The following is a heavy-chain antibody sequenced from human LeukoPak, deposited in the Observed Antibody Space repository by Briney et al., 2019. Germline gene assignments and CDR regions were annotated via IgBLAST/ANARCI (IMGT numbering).Heavy chain of an antibody. J-gene: IGHJ4*02. CDR3: ARHVPSSGTVFDY. Sequence: SETLSLTCIVSSGSISTYYWSWIRQPPGKGLEWIGYISYTGNTHYSPSLQSRVTISVDTSKNQFSLKLNSVTAADTAVYYCARHVPSSGTVFDYWGQGTLVTVSS. D-gene: IGHD6-13*01. V-gene: IGHV4-59*08. CDR2: ISYTGNT. CDR1: SGSISTYY.